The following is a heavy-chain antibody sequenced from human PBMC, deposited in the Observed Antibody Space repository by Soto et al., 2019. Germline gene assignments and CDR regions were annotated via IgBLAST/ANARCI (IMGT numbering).Heavy chain of an antibody. CDR1: GASISSGGYY. D-gene: IGHD3-16*02. CDR2: IYYIGTS. J-gene: IGHJ2*01. CDR3: ARVLRDVLSDRYYWYFDL. Sequence: QVQLQESGPGLVKPSQTLSLTCTVSGASISSGGYYWGWIRQHPGKGLEWIGFIYYIGTSYYNPSRANRMTRSVDTDKNHFSLNLPSVTAADTAVYYCARVLRDVLSDRYYWYFDLWGRGNLVTVSS. V-gene: IGHV4-31*03.